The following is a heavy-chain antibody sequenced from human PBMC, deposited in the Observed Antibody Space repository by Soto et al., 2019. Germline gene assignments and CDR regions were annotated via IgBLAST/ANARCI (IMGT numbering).Heavy chain of an antibody. CDR2: ISSSGSTI. V-gene: IGHV3-11*01. CDR3: VSPYCSGGSCYYY. CDR1: GFTFSDYY. D-gene: IGHD2-15*01. Sequence: QVQLVESGGGLVKPGGSLRLSCAASGFTFSDYYMSWIRQAPGQGLEWVSYISSSGSTIYYADSVKSRFTISRDNAKNSLYLQMNSLRAEDTAVYYCVSPYCSGGSCYYYWGQGTLVTVSS. J-gene: IGHJ4*02.